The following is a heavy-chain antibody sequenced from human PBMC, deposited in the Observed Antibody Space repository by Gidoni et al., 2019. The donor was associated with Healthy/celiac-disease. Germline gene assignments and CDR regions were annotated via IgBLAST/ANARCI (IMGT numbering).Heavy chain of an antibody. CDR2: ISWDGGST. Sequence: EVQLVESGGVVVQPGGSLRLSCAASGFTFDDYTMYWVRQGPGKGLEWVSLISWDGGSTYYADSVKGRFTIARDNSKNSLYLQMNSLRTEDSALYYCANLLGVRAGGNPPGDAFDIWGQGTMVTVSS. J-gene: IGHJ3*02. CDR3: ANLLGVRAGGNPPGDAFDI. V-gene: IGHV3-43*01. CDR1: GFTFDDYT. D-gene: IGHD6-13*01.